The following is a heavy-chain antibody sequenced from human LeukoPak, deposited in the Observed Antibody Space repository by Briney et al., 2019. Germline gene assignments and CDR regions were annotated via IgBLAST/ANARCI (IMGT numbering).Heavy chain of an antibody. CDR3: AKKIRPSGIAATGTDY. CDR1: GFTFSNAW. J-gene: IGHJ4*02. Sequence: GGSLRLSCAASGFTFSNAWMSWVRQAPGKGLEWVGRIKSKTDGGTTDYAAPVKGRFTISRDDSKNTLYLQMNSLRAEDTAVYYCAKKIRPSGIAATGTDYWGQGTLVTVSS. D-gene: IGHD6-13*01. CDR2: IKSKTDGGTT. V-gene: IGHV3-15*01.